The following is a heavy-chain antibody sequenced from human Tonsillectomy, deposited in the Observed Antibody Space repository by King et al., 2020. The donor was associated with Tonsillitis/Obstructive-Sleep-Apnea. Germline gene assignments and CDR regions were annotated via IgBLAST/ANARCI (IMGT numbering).Heavy chain of an antibody. Sequence: VQLVESGGGLVQPGGSLRLSCAASGITFSSYAMSWVRQAPGKGLEWVSTISGGGGSTYYADSVKGRFTISRDNSKNTLYLQMNSLRAADTAVYYCVKAMVQGIIITIFDYWGQGTLVTVSS. D-gene: IGHD3-10*01. CDR1: GITFSSYA. CDR2: ISGGGGST. J-gene: IGHJ4*02. CDR3: VKAMVQGIIITIFDY. V-gene: IGHV3-23*04.